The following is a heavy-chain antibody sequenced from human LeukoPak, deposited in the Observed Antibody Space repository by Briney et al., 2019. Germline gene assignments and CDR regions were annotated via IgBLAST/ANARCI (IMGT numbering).Heavy chain of an antibody. D-gene: IGHD1/OR15-1a*01. CDR2: IYYSGST. J-gene: IGHJ4*02. Sequence: SETLSLTCSVSGASMSSGGYYWSWIRQHPGKGLEWIGYIYYSGSTYYNPSLKSRVTISLDTSKSHFSLRLNSLIAADTAMYYCARAAQNWNNAPYFDYWGQGILVPVSS. CDR1: GASMSSGGYY. V-gene: IGHV4-31*03. CDR3: ARAAQNWNNAPYFDY.